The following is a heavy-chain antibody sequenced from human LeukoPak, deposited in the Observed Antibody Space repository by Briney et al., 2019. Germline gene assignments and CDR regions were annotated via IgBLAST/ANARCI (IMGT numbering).Heavy chain of an antibody. J-gene: IGHJ4*02. D-gene: IGHD3-16*01. CDR2: IWYDGSND. CDR1: GFIFSSYG. Sequence: GGSLRLSCAASGFIFSSYGMHWVRQAPGKGLEWVAVIWYDGSNDNYADSVKGRFTISRDNSKNTLYLQMNSLRAEDTGVYYCATQGGYWGQGTLVTVSS. V-gene: IGHV3-33*01. CDR3: ATQGGY.